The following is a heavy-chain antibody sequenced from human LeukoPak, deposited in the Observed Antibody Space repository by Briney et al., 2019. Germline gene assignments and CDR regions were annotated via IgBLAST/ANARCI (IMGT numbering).Heavy chain of an antibody. CDR3: ARTIVDGGTSH. Sequence: ASVKVSCMASGYTFTSYYIHWVRQAPGQGLEWMGKINPSGGSASYSQKFQGRVTMTRDTSTSTVYMELSSLRSEDTAVYYCARTIVDGGTSHWGQGTLVTVSS. CDR2: INPSGGSA. V-gene: IGHV1-46*01. D-gene: IGHD2-15*01. CDR1: GYTFTSYY. J-gene: IGHJ4*02.